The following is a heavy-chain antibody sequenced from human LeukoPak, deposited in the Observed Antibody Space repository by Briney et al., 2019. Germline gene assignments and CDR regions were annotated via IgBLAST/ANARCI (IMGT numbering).Heavy chain of an antibody. CDR1: GGTFSSYA. D-gene: IGHD1-7*01. CDR2: IIPIFGTA. V-gene: IGHV1-69*05. J-gene: IGHJ4*02. CDR3: ARGGYNWNYARLGFDFDY. Sequence: SVKVSCKASGGTFSSYAISWVRQAPGQGLEWMGGIIPIFGTANYAQKFQGRVTITTDESTCTAYVELSSLRSEDTAVYYCARGGYNWNYARLGFDFDYWGQGTLVTVSS.